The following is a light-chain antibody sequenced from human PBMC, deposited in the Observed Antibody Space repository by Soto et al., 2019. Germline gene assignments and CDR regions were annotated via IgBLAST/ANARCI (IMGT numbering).Light chain of an antibody. CDR2: NVN. J-gene: IGLJ1*01. CDR1: SSDVGRHNA. V-gene: IGLV2-14*03. CDR3: SSYRVGGSYV. Sequence: QSALTQPASVSGSPGQSITISCSGTSSDVGRHNAVSWYQQHPGKVPQLMIYNVNIRPSGISDRFSASKSGNMASLTTSGLQGEDEDDYYCSSYRVGGSYVFGAGTKLTVL.